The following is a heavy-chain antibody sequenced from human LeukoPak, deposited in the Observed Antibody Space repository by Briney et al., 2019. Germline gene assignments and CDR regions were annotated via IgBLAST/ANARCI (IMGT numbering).Heavy chain of an antibody. CDR3: GRDPPGSRIRMAAFDH. V-gene: IGHV3-23*01. D-gene: IGHD2-15*01. Sequence: GGSLRLSCAASGFTVSSNYMSWVRQAPGKGLEWVSGIGGSGGVTYYADSVKGRFTISRDNSKNTLYLQMTSLRPEDTAVYYCGRDPPGSRIRMAAFDHSGQGTLLTVSS. CDR2: IGGSGGVT. CDR1: GFTVSSNY. J-gene: IGHJ4*02.